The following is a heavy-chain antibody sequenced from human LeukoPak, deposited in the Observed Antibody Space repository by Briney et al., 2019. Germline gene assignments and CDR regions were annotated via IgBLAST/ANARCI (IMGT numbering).Heavy chain of an antibody. Sequence: SETLSLTCTVSGGSVSNRPYYWGWLRQPPGKGLEWIGAMYNSGSTYYNLSLKSRVTVSLDTSKNQFSLKLTSVFAADTAVYYCARGSGYYYGLDNWGRGILVSVSS. CDR2: MYNSGST. CDR3: ARGSGYYYGLDN. CDR1: GGSVSNRPYY. J-gene: IGHJ4*02. V-gene: IGHV4-39*07. D-gene: IGHD3-10*01.